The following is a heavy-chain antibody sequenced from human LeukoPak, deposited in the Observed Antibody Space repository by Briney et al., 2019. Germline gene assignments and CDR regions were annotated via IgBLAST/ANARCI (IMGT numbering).Heavy chain of an antibody. CDR1: GYTFTGYY. Sequence: ASVKVSCKASGYTFTGYYMHWVRQAPGQGLEWMGWINPNSGGTNYAQKFQGRVTMTRDTSISAAYMELSRLRSDDTAVYYCARDDHSPYYYDSSGRNWFDPWGQGTPVTVSS. CDR2: INPNSGGT. CDR3: ARDDHSPYYYDSSGRNWFDP. J-gene: IGHJ5*02. D-gene: IGHD3-22*01. V-gene: IGHV1-2*02.